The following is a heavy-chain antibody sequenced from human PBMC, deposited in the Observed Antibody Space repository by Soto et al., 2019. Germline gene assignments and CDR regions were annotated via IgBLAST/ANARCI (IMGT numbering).Heavy chain of an antibody. D-gene: IGHD6-13*01. CDR3: ARTEAAAYGWFDP. CDR2: IYPGDSDT. CDR1: GYSFTSYW. Sequence: GESLKISCKGSGYSFTSYWIGWVRQMPGKGLEWMGIIYPGDSDTRYSPSFQGQVTISADKSISTAYLQWSSLKASDTATYYCARTEAAAYGWFDPWGQGTLVTVSS. J-gene: IGHJ5*02. V-gene: IGHV5-51*01.